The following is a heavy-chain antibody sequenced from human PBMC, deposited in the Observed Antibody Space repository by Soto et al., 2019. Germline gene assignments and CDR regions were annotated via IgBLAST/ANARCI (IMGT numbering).Heavy chain of an antibody. D-gene: IGHD2-15*01. J-gene: IGHJ4*02. CDR3: AKFSKVVVAATLAPFDY. V-gene: IGHV1-8*01. CDR1: GYTFTNYD. CDR2: MNPNSGNT. Sequence: ASVKVSCKASGYTFTNYDINWVRQATGQGLEWMGWMNPNSGNTGYAQKLQGRVTMTRNTSMSTASMELNSLRAEDTAVYYCAKFSKVVVAATLAPFDYWGQGTLVTVSS.